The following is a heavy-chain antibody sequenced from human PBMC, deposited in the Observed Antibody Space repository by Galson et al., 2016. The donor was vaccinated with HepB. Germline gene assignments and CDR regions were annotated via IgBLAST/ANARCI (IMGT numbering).Heavy chain of an antibody. Sequence: SLRLSCAVSGFTFNSYWMSWVRQAPGKGLEWVANMNQDGSEKYYVDSVKGRSTISRDNARNSLYLQVNGLRADDTAVYYCARDRLTSVTRHWTGTTYSYYGMDVWGQGTTVTVSS. CDR3: ARDRLTSVTRHWTGTTYSYYGMDV. J-gene: IGHJ6*02. V-gene: IGHV3-7*03. CDR2: MNQDGSEK. CDR1: GFTFNSYW. D-gene: IGHD1-14*01.